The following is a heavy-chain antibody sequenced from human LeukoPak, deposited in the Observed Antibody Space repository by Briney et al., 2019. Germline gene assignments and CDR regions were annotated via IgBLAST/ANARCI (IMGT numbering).Heavy chain of an antibody. V-gene: IGHV1-2*02. Sequence: ASVKVSCKASGYTFTGYYMHWVRQAPGQGLEWMGWINPNSGGTNYAQKFQGRVTMTRDTSISTAYMELSRLRSDDPAVYYCAREGVRIQLWSRHSNWFDPWGQGTLVTVSS. D-gene: IGHD5-18*01. CDR3: AREGVRIQLWSRHSNWFDP. CDR2: INPNSGGT. CDR1: GYTFTGYY. J-gene: IGHJ5*02.